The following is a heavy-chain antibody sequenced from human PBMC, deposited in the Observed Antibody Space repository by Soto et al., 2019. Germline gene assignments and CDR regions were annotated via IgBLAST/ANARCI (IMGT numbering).Heavy chain of an antibody. J-gene: IGHJ4*02. CDR3: ARASSSYGYFDY. Sequence: PGGSLRLSCAASGFTFSSYAMHWVRQAPGKGLEWVAVISYDGSNKYYADSVKGRFTISRDNSKNTLYLQMNSLRAEDTAVYYCARASSSYGYFDYRAQGTLVTVSS. CDR1: GFTFSSYA. CDR2: ISYDGSNK. V-gene: IGHV3-30-3*01. D-gene: IGHD5-18*01.